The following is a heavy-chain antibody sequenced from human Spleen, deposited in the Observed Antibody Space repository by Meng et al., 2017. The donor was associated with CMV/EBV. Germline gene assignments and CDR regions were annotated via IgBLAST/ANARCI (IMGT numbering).Heavy chain of an antibody. D-gene: IGHD2-2*02. CDR1: GASISNYY. Sequence: GSLRLSCAVSGASISNYYWSWIRQPPGKGLEWIGYVYSSWSTNYNPSLKSRVTMSVDTSKNQFSLKLRSVTAADTAVYYCARDGGYCSSVSCYTRDAFDVWGQGTMVTVSS. V-gene: IGHV4-59*01. CDR3: ARDGGYCSSVSCYTRDAFDV. J-gene: IGHJ3*01. CDR2: VYSSWST.